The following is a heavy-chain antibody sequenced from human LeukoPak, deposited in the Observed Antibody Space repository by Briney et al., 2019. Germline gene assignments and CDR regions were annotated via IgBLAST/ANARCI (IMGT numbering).Heavy chain of an antibody. CDR1: GYTFTSYD. Sequence: ASVRVSCKASGYTFTSYDINWVRQATGQGLEWMGWMNPNSGNTGYAQKFQGRVTMTRNTSISTAYMELSSLKSEDTAVYYCATDTAMVAFDYWGQGTLVTVSS. J-gene: IGHJ4*02. CDR2: MNPNSGNT. CDR3: ATDTAMVAFDY. V-gene: IGHV1-8*01. D-gene: IGHD5-18*01.